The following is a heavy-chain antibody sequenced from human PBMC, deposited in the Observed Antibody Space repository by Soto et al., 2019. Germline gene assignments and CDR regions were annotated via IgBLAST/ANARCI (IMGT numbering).Heavy chain of an antibody. Sequence: GASVKVSCKASGYTFTSYAMHWVRQAPGQRLEWMGWINAGNGSTKYSQKFQGRVTITRDTSASTAYMELSSLRSEDTAVYYCARDCSGGSCPNLDYWGQGTLVTVSS. V-gene: IGHV1-3*01. D-gene: IGHD2-15*01. CDR3: ARDCSGGSCPNLDY. J-gene: IGHJ4*02. CDR2: INAGNGST. CDR1: GYTFTSYA.